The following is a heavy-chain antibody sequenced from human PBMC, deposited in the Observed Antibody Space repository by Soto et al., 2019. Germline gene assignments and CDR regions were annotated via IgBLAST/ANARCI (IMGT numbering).Heavy chain of an antibody. CDR3: ASPNSFYYASGSYIYFAY. D-gene: IGHD3-10*01. V-gene: IGHV4-39*01. CDR2: IYYSGST. CDR1: GGSISSSSYY. J-gene: IGHJ4*02. Sequence: SETLSLTCTVSGGSISSSSYYWGWIRQPPGKGLEWIGSIYYSGSTYYNPSLKSRVTISVDTSKNQFSLKLSSVTAADTAVYYCASPNSFYYASGSYIYFAYWGQGTLVTVSS.